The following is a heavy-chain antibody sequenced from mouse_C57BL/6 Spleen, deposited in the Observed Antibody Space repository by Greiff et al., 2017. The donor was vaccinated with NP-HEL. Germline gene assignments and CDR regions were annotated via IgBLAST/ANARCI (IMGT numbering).Heavy chain of an antibody. Sequence: EVQLVESEGGLVQPGSSMKLSCTASGFTFSDYYMAWVRQVPEKGLEWVANINYDGSSTYYLDSLKSRFIISRDNAKNILYLQMSSLKSEDTATYYCARDYGSKGAMDYWGQGTSVTVSS. CDR1: GFTFSDYY. D-gene: IGHD1-1*01. CDR2: INYDGSST. CDR3: ARDYGSKGAMDY. J-gene: IGHJ4*01. V-gene: IGHV5-16*01.